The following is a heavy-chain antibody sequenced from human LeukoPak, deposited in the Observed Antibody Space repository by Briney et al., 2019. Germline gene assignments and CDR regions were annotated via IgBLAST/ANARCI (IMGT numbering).Heavy chain of an antibody. CDR1: GYTFTSYD. Sequence: VASVKVSCKASGYTFTSYDINWVRQATGQGLEWMGWMNPNSGGTNYAQKFQGRVTMTRDTSISTAYMELSRLRSDDTAVYYCARASAGYSSGWHDYWGQGTLVTVSS. CDR3: ARASAGYSSGWHDY. V-gene: IGHV1-2*02. CDR2: MNPNSGGT. D-gene: IGHD6-19*01. J-gene: IGHJ4*02.